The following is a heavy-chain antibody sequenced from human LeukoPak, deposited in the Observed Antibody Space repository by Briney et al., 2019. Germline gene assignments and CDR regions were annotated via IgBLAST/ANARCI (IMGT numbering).Heavy chain of an antibody. CDR2: ICPGGGTT. Sequence: GGSLRLSCAVSGFAFCSEAMSWVRQSPARGLEWGASICPGGGTTYYADYVKGRFTISRDNSKNSLFVQMNTLRAEDTAVYFCAKSRSGSANWALQIFDNWGQGTLVTVSS. V-gene: IGHV3-23*01. D-gene: IGHD1-1*01. J-gene: IGHJ4*02. CDR3: AKSRSGSANWALQIFDN. CDR1: GFAFCSEA.